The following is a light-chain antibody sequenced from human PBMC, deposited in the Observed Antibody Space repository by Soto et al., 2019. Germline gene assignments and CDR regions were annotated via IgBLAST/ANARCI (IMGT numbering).Light chain of an antibody. V-gene: IGKV3-15*01. CDR3: QQYNNWPRT. J-gene: IGKJ1*01. Sequence: EIVMTQSPGTLSVSPGERATLSCRASQSVSSNLAWYQHKPGQAPRLLSYGASTRATGIPARFSGSGSGTEFTLTISSLQSEDFAVYYCQQYNNWPRTFGQGTKV. CDR2: GAS. CDR1: QSVSSN.